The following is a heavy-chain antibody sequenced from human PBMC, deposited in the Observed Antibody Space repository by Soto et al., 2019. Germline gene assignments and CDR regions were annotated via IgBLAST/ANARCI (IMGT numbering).Heavy chain of an antibody. CDR2: IYYSGTT. D-gene: IGHD2-2*01. Sequence: SETLSLTCTVSGSSIINYYWSWIRQPPWKGLEWIGYIYYSGTTSYNPSLRSRVTISVDTSKNQFSLKLSSVTAADTAVYYCARLGFCSSTDFYVNAFDIWGQGTMVTVPS. CDR3: ARLGFCSSTDFYVNAFDI. CDR1: GSSIINYY. J-gene: IGHJ3*02. V-gene: IGHV4-59*01.